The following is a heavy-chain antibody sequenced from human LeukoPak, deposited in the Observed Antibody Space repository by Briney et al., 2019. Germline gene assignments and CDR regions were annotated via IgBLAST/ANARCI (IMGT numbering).Heavy chain of an antibody. CDR1: GGSISSGSYS. Sequence: SSETLSLACTVSGGSISSGSYSWSWIRQPAGKGLEWIGRIYTSGSTNYNPSLKSRVTISVDTSKNQFSLKLSSVTAADTAVYYCASRGRDGYNSAYYYYMDVWGKGTTVTVSS. CDR2: IYTSGST. J-gene: IGHJ6*03. CDR3: ASRGRDGYNSAYYYYMDV. D-gene: IGHD5-24*01. V-gene: IGHV4-61*02.